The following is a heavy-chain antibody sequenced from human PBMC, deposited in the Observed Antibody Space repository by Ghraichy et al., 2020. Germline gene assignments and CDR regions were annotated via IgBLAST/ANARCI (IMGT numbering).Heavy chain of an antibody. V-gene: IGHV3-21*01. J-gene: IGHJ4*02. CDR3: AREVGATYFDY. CDR1: GFTFSSYS. Sequence: ESLNISCAASGFTFSSYSMNWVRQAPGKGLEWVSSISSSSSYIYYADSVKGRFTISRDNAKNSLYLQMNSLRAEDTAVYYCAREVGATYFDYWGQGTLVTVSS. D-gene: IGHD1-26*01. CDR2: ISSSSSYI.